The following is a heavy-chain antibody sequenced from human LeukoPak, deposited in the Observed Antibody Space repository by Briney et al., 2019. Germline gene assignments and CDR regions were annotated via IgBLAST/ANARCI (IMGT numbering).Heavy chain of an antibody. CDR2: IRYDGSNK. Sequence: GGSLRLSCAASGFTFSSYGMHWVRQAPGKGLEWVAFIRYDGSNKYYADSVKGRFTISRDNSKNTLYLQMNSLRAEDTAVYYCAKDPRYCSSTSCLGGNYYYYYMDVWGKGTTVTISS. CDR3: AKDPRYCSSTSCLGGNYYYYYMDV. V-gene: IGHV3-30*02. D-gene: IGHD2-2*01. CDR1: GFTFSSYG. J-gene: IGHJ6*03.